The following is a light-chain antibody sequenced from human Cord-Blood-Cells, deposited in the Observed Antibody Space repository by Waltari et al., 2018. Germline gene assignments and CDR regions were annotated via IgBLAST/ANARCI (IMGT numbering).Light chain of an antibody. Sequence: QSALTQPASVSGSPGQSITISCTGTSSDVGGYNYFSWYQQHPGKAPKLMIYEVSNRPSGVSNRFSGSKSGNTASLTISGLQAEDEADYYCSSYTSSSTLLFGGGTKLTVL. J-gene: IGLJ3*02. CDR2: EVS. CDR3: SSYTSSSTLL. CDR1: SSDVGGYNY. V-gene: IGLV2-14*01.